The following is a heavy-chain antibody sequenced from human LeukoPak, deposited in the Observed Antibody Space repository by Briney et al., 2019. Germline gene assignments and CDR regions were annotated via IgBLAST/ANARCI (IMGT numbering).Heavy chain of an antibody. V-gene: IGHV3-23*01. Sequence: GGSLRLSCAASGFTFSNYWMSWVRQAPGKGLGWVSAISGSTGSTYYADSVKGRFTISRDNSKNTLYLQMNSLRAEDTAVYYCAKGSLLYFDYWGQGTLVTVSS. CDR2: ISGSTGST. CDR3: AKGSLLYFDY. J-gene: IGHJ4*02. CDR1: GFTFSNYW.